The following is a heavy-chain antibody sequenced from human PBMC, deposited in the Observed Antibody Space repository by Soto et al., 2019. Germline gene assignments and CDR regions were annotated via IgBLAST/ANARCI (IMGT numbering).Heavy chain of an antibody. V-gene: IGHV1-3*01. CDR3: ARVTGYYAPDY. D-gene: IGHD3-9*01. CDR1: GYTFTSYA. Sequence: ASVKVSCKASGYTFTSYAMHWVRQAPGQRLEWMGWINAGNGNTKYSRKFQGRVTITRDTSASTAYMELSSLRSEDTAVYYCARVTGYYAPDYWGQATLVTVSS. J-gene: IGHJ4*02. CDR2: INAGNGNT.